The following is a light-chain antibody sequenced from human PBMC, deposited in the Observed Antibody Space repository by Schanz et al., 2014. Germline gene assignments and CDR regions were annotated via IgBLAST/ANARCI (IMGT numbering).Light chain of an antibody. CDR3: SSFEGRHNWV. Sequence: QSALTQPPSASGSPGQSVTISCTGTSSDIGRYNYVSWYQQHPGKAPKLILFEVVKRPTGVPDRFSGSKSGDTASLTVSGLQAEDEATYYCSSFEGRHNWVFGGGTKRTVL. CDR2: EVV. V-gene: IGLV2-8*01. J-gene: IGLJ3*02. CDR1: SSDIGRYNY.